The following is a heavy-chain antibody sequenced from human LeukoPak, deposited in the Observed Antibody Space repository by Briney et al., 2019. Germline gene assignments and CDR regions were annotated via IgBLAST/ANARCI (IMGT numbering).Heavy chain of an antibody. J-gene: IGHJ4*02. Sequence: ASVKVSCKASGYTFTGYYMHWVRQAPGQGLEWMGGIIPIFGTANYAQKFQGRVTITADESTSTAYMELSSLRSEDTAVYYCASWSRYTGSYSFDYWGQGTLVTVSS. D-gene: IGHD1-26*01. CDR3: ASWSRYTGSYSFDY. CDR2: IIPIFGTA. CDR1: GYTFTGYY. V-gene: IGHV1-69*13.